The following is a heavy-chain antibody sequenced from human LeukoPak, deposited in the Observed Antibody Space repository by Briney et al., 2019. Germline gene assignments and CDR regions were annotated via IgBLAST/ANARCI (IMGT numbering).Heavy chain of an antibody. V-gene: IGHV1-2*02. CDR3: ATGYCSSTSCSYYFDY. J-gene: IGHJ4*02. Sequence: ASVTVSCKASGYTFTGYYMHWVRQAPGQGLEWMGWINPNSGGTNYAQKFQDRVTMTRDTSISTASMELSRLRSDDTAVYYCATGYCSSTSCSYYFDYWGQGTLVTVSS. CDR2: INPNSGGT. D-gene: IGHD2-2*01. CDR1: GYTFTGYY.